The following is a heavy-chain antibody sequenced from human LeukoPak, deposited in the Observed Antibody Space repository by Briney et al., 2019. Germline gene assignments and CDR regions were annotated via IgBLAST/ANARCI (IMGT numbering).Heavy chain of an antibody. CDR3: GTGDPRFDY. J-gene: IGHJ4*02. Sequence: GGSLRLSCAASGFTFSSYAMSWVRQAPGKGLQWVSYISSGSSAIYYTDSVKGRFTITRDDAKNSVYLRMNSLRTEDTAVYYCGTGDPRFDYWGQGILVTVSS. CDR1: GFTFSSYA. D-gene: IGHD7-27*01. CDR2: ISSGSSAI. V-gene: IGHV3-48*01.